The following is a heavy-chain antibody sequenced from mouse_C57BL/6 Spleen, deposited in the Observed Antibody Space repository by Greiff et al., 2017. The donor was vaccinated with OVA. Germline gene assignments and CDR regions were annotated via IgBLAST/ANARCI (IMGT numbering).Heavy chain of an antibody. Sequence: EVKLMESGGGLVQPGGSLKPSCATSGFPFRDFYMYWVRPTPEKRPEGVAYICNGGGSTYYPDTVKGRFTISRDNAKKTLYLRMSRLKSEDTDMYYCARADGATGSYAVDYWGQGTSVTVSS. CDR2: ICNGGGST. V-gene: IGHV5-12*02. J-gene: IGHJ4*01. D-gene: IGHD4-1*02. CDR1: GFPFRDFY. CDR3: ARADGATGSYAVDY.